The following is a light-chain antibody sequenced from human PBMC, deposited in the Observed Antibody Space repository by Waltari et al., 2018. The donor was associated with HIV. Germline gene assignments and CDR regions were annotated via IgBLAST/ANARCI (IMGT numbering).Light chain of an antibody. V-gene: IGKV1-39*01. CDR3: QQGYRTPRT. Sequence: IQMTQSPSSLSASVGDRVTIPCRAIQSVTSYLSWYEQKPGKAPKRLIFAASNLQPGVPSRFSGTGSGTDFTLTISSLQPDDCATYYCQQGYRTPRTFGPGTRVDIK. CDR2: AAS. J-gene: IGKJ3*01. CDR1: QSVTSY.